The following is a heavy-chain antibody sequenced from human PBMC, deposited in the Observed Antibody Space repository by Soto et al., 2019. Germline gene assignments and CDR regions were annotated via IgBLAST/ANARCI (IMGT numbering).Heavy chain of an antibody. J-gene: IGHJ6*03. Sequence: QVQLQESGPGLVKPSGTLSLTCAVSSGSISSSNWWSWVRQPPGKGLEWIGEIYHSGSTNYNPSLKSRVTISVDKSKNQFSLKLSSVPAADTAVYYCARVPPSYYYYYYMDVWGKGTTVTVSS. V-gene: IGHV4-4*02. CDR3: ARVPPSYYYYYYMDV. CDR1: SGSISSSNW. CDR2: IYHSGST.